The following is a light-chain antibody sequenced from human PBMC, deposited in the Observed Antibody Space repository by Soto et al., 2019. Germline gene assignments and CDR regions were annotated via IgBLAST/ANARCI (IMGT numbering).Light chain of an antibody. CDR2: GAS. J-gene: IGKJ4*01. Sequence: EIVKTQSPATLSVSPGERATLSCRASQSVSSNLACSQQNPGQAPRLLIYGASTRATGIPARFSGSGSGTEFTLTISSLQSEDFAVYYCQQYNNWPLLFGGGTKVEIK. CDR1: QSVSSN. V-gene: IGKV3-15*01. CDR3: QQYNNWPLL.